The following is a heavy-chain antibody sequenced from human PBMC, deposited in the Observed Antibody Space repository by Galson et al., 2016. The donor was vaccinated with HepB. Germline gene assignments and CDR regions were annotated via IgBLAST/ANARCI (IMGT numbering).Heavy chain of an antibody. D-gene: IGHD3-22*01. V-gene: IGHV3-23*01. CDR3: AREGWSETSGYDY. CDR1: GFSFSSYA. J-gene: IGHJ4*02. Sequence: SLRLSCAASGFSFSSYAMSWVRQAPGKGLEWVSSISDSVGRTYYADSVKGRFTISRDNSKNTLHLQMNSLRAADTAVYYCAREGWSETSGYDYWGRRTLVTVSS. CDR2: ISDSVGRT.